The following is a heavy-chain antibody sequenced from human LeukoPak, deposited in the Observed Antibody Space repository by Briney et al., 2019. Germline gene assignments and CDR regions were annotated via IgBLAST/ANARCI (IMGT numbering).Heavy chain of an antibody. CDR2: ISYDGSNK. CDR1: GFTLSSYA. CDR3: AREEGSWNGGNWFDP. Sequence: PGGSLRLSCAASGFTLSSYAIHWVRQAPGKGLEWVAVISYDGSNKYYADSVKGRFTISRDNSKNTLYLQMNSLRAEDTAVYYCAREEGSWNGGNWFDPWGQGTLVTVSS. D-gene: IGHD1-1*01. V-gene: IGHV3-30*04. J-gene: IGHJ5*02.